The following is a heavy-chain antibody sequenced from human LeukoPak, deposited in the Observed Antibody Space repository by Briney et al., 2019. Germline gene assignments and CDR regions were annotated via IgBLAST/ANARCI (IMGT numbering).Heavy chain of an antibody. Sequence: GGSLRLSCAASGFTFYSYGMHWVRQAPGKGLEWVALISYNGRNNYYADSVKGRFTISRDNSKNTLYLQVSSLRTEDTAVYFCAKDNRGYFDFWGQGTLVTVSS. CDR3: AKDNRGYFDF. V-gene: IGHV3-30*18. J-gene: IGHJ4*02. CDR2: ISYNGRNN. D-gene: IGHD3-16*01. CDR1: GFTFYSYG.